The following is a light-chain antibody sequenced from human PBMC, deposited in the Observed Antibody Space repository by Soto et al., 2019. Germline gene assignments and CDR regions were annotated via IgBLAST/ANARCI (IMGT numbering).Light chain of an antibody. J-gene: IGKJ1*01. CDR1: QSVSSTY. V-gene: IGKV3D-20*01. Sequence: EIVLTQSPGTLSLSPGERATLSCRASQSVSSTYLAWYQQKPGLAPRLLIYDASRRATGIPDRFSGSGSGADFILSISRLEPEDFAVYYCQQYGSSPWTFGQGTKVDI. CDR3: QQYGSSPWT. CDR2: DAS.